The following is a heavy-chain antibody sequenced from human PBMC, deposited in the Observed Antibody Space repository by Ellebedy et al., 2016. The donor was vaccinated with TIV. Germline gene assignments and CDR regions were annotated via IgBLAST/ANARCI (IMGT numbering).Heavy chain of an antibody. CDR3: AGKDDYGGNEIDY. Sequence: GESLKISXAASGFTFSSYGMHWVRQAPGKGLEWVAVISYDGSNKYYADSVKGRFTISRDNSKNTLYLQMNSLRAEDTAVYYCAGKDDYGGNEIDYWGQGTLVTVSS. CDR2: ISYDGSNK. CDR1: GFTFSSYG. D-gene: IGHD4-23*01. V-gene: IGHV3-30*03. J-gene: IGHJ4*02.